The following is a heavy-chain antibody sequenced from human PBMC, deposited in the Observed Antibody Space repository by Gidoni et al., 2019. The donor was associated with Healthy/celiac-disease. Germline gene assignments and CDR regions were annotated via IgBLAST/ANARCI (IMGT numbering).Heavy chain of an antibody. D-gene: IGHD4-17*01. CDR2: IYYSGST. CDR1: GGSISSYD. CDR3: ARSGDYVGREYFQH. V-gene: IGHV4-59*01. J-gene: IGHJ1*01. Sequence: QVQLQESGPGLVKPSETLSLTCTVSGGSISSYDWSWIRQPPGKGLEWIGYIYYSGSTNYNPSLKSRVTISVDTSKNQFSLKLSSVTAADTAVYYCARSGDYVGREYFQHWGQGTLVTVSS.